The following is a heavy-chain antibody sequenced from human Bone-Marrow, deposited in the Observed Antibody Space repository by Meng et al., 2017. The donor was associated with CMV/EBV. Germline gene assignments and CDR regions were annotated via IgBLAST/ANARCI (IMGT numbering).Heavy chain of an antibody. CDR3: AKDGTFAY. Sequence: ASVKVSCKASGYTFTGYYMHWVRQAPGQRPEWMGWINLNSGDTIYAPRFQDRVTMTGDTSISTAYMELSGLTSDDTAIYYCAKDGTFAYWGQGALVTFSS. D-gene: IGHD1-26*01. J-gene: IGHJ4*02. CDR2: INLNSGDT. CDR1: GYTFTGYY. V-gene: IGHV1-2*02.